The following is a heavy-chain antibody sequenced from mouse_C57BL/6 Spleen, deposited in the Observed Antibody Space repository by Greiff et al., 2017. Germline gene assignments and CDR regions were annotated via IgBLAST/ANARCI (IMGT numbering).Heavy chain of an antibody. CDR1: GFTFSDFY. J-gene: IGHJ3*01. V-gene: IGHV7-1*01. D-gene: IGHD1-1*01. CDR3: ARDDYYGSPFAY. CDR2: SRNKANDYTT. Sequence: EVNVVDSGGGLVQSGRSLRLSCATSGFTFSDFYMEWVRQAPGKGLEWIAASRNKANDYTTEYSASVKGRFIVSRDTSQSILYLQMNALRAEDTAIYYCARDDYYGSPFAYWGQGTLVTVSA.